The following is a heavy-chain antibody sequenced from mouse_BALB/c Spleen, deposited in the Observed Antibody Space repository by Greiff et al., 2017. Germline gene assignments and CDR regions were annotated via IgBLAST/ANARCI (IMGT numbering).Heavy chain of an antibody. J-gene: IGHJ3*01. CDR3: ARRRNGNYFAWFAY. CDR1: GYSITSDYA. V-gene: IGHV3-2*02. Sequence: EVQLQESGPGLVKPSQSLSLTCTVTGYSITSDYAWNWIRQFPGNQLEWMGYISYSGSTSYNPSLKSRISITRDTSKNQFFLQLNSVTTEDTATYYCARRRNGNYFAWFAYWGQGTLVTVSA. CDR2: ISYSGST. D-gene: IGHD2-1*01.